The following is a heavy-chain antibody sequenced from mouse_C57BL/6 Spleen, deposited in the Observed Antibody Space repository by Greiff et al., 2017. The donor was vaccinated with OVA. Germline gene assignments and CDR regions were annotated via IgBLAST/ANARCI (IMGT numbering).Heavy chain of an antibody. V-gene: IGHV1-15*01. CDR1: GYTFTDYE. CDR2: IDPETGGT. J-gene: IGHJ3*01. Sequence: SGAELVRPGASVTLSCKASGYTFTDYEMHWVKQTPVHGLEWIGAIDPETGGTAYNQKFKGKAILTADKSSSTAYMELRSLTSEDSAVYYCTREGNYGNYGGFAYWGQGTLVTVSA. D-gene: IGHD2-1*01. CDR3: TREGNYGNYGGFAY.